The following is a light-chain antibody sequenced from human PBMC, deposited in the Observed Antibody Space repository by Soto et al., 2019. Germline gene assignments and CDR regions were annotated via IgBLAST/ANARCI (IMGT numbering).Light chain of an antibody. CDR2: KAS. CDR1: QSINKW. Sequence: IHMTQSPSALSASVGYRFTITSRASQSINKWMAWYQLKPGKAPQLLIYKASSLQSGVPSRFSGSGSGTEFTLTISSLQPDDFATYFCQQYSDYSRTFGQGTKVDIK. CDR3: QQYSDYSRT. V-gene: IGKV1-5*03. J-gene: IGKJ1*01.